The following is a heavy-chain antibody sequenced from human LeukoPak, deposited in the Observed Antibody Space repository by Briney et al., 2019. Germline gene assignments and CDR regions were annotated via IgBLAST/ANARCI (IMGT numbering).Heavy chain of an antibody. Sequence: ASVKVSCKASGYTFTSYDINWVRQATGQGLEWMGWMNSNSGNTGYAQKFQGRVTMTRNTSISTAYMELSSLRSEDTAVYYCARGVTIFGVVIRSYYYMDVWGKGTTVTVSS. CDR1: GYTFTSYD. CDR2: MNSNSGNT. J-gene: IGHJ6*03. D-gene: IGHD3-3*01. CDR3: ARGVTIFGVVIRSYYYMDV. V-gene: IGHV1-8*01.